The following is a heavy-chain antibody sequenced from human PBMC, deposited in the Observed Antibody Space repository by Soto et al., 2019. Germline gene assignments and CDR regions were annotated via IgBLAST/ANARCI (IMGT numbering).Heavy chain of an antibody. D-gene: IGHD2-15*01. J-gene: IGHJ1*01. CDR2: ISATGATT. CDR3: AKGRKSTEKDIAVMLAAASSIQH. CDR1: GFTFSGYS. Sequence: GGSLRLSYVASGFTFSGYSMTWVRQAPGKGLEWVSVISATGATTYYADSVRGRFTISRDNSKNTLNLQMNDLRVEDTAVIYCAKGRKSTEKDIAVMLAAASSIQHWGQGTLVNV. V-gene: IGHV3-23*01.